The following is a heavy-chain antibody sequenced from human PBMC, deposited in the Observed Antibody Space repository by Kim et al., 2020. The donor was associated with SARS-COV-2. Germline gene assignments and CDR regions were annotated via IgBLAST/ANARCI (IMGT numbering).Heavy chain of an antibody. Sequence: TYYADSVEGRFTIARDNSKNTLYLQMNSLRAEDTAVYYCAKVSSLAAAGDWGQGTLVTVSS. CDR2: T. CDR3: AKVSSLAAAGD. D-gene: IGHD6-13*01. J-gene: IGHJ4*02. V-gene: IGHV3-23*01.